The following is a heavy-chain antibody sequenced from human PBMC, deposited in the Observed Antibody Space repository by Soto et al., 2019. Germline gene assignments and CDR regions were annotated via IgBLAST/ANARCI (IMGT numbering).Heavy chain of an antibody. CDR3: AREYVGEMATTYYFDY. Sequence: GASVKVSCKASGGTFSSYAISWVRQAPGQGLEWMGGIIPIFGTANYAQKFQGRVTITADESTSTDYMELSSLRSEDTAVYYCAREYVGEMATTYYFDYWGQGTLVTVSS. D-gene: IGHD1-26*01. CDR2: IIPIFGTA. J-gene: IGHJ4*02. V-gene: IGHV1-69*13. CDR1: GGTFSSYA.